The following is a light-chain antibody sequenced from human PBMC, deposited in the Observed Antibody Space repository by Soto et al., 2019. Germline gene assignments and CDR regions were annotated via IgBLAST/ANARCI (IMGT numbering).Light chain of an antibody. J-gene: IGLJ2*01. CDR2: DNN. CDR3: ATWDFSLSAGV. V-gene: IGLV1-51*01. Sequence: QAVVTQPPSVSAAPGQKVTISCSGSRSNIGNNYVSWYQQLPGTAPKLLIYDNNERPSGIPDRFSGSKSGTSATLGITGLQTGDEADYYCATWDFSLSAGVFGGGTKLTVL. CDR1: RSNIGNNY.